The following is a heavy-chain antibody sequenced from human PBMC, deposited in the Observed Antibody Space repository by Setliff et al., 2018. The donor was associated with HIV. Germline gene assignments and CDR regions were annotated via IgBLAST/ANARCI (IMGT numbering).Heavy chain of an antibody. D-gene: IGHD1-26*01. CDR3: AREVVVGATGGMDV. V-gene: IGHV4-38-2*02. CDR2: MFRTGTS. Sequence: PSETLSLTCAVSGYSIRSGYYWGWIRQSPGKGLEWIGTMFRTGTSYYNPSLTSRVTISQDTSKNQFSLELTSVTAADTAVYYCAREVVVGATGGMDVWGQGTTVTVSS. CDR1: GYSIRSGYY. J-gene: IGHJ6*02.